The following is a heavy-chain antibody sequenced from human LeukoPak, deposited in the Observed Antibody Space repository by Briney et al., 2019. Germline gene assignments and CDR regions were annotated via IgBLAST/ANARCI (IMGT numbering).Heavy chain of an antibody. CDR1: GGTFSSYA. D-gene: IGHD5-24*01. V-gene: IGHV1-69*05. CDR3: AQMPDGYNGVVDY. J-gene: IGHJ4*02. Sequence: SVKVSCKASGGTFSSYAISWVRQAPGQGLEWMGRIVPIFGTANYAQKFQGRVTITTDESTSTAYMELSSLRSEDTAVYYCAQMPDGYNGVVDYWGQGTLVTVSS. CDR2: IVPIFGTA.